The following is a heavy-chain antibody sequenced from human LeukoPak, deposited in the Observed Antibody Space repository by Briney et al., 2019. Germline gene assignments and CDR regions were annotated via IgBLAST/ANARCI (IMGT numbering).Heavy chain of an antibody. CDR1: GFTFSTYW. CDR3: ARDRDGKDY. J-gene: IGHJ4*02. V-gene: IGHV3-7*03. CDR2: TNPDGSDK. D-gene: IGHD1-1*01. Sequence: PGGSLRLSCAASGFTFSTYWMSWVRQAPGKGLGWVANTNPDGSDKYYADSLKGRFTISRDNDNDSLYLQMNSLTAENTAMYYCARDRDGKDYWGQGTLVTVSS.